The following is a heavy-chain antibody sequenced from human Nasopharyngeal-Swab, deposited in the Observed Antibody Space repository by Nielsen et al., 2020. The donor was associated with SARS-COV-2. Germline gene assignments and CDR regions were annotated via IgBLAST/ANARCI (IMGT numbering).Heavy chain of an antibody. V-gene: IGHV3-23*01. Sequence: GESLKISCAASGFTFSSYAMSWVRQAPGKGLEWVSAISGSGGSTYCPDSVKGRFTISRDNSKNTLYLQMNSLRAEDTAVYYCAKDRLSSSWYNWFDPWGQGTLVTVSS. CDR3: AKDRLSSSWYNWFDP. J-gene: IGHJ5*02. CDR1: GFTFSSYA. D-gene: IGHD6-13*01. CDR2: ISGSGGST.